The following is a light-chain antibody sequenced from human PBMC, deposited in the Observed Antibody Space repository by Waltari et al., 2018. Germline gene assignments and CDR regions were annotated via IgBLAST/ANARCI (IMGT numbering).Light chain of an antibody. CDR2: EVS. CDR3: CSYAGSDTYV. Sequence: QSALTQPASVSGSPGQSITISCTGTINDVGIYKYVSWYQQHPGKVPKLIIYEVSNRPSGVSNRFSGSKSGNTASLTISGLQAEDEADYYCCSYAGSDTYVFGTGTEVTVL. V-gene: IGLV2-14*01. J-gene: IGLJ1*01. CDR1: INDVGIYKY.